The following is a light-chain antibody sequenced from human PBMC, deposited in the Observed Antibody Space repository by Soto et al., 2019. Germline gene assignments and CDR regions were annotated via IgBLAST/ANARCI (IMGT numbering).Light chain of an antibody. V-gene: IGKV3-20*01. CDR3: QQSGSSPLFT. CDR2: GAS. CDR1: QSVSSSY. Sequence: EIVLTQSPGTLSLTPAERATLSCRASQSVSSSYLGWYQQKAGQAPRLLIHGASSRATGIPDRFSGSGSGTDFTLTISRLEPEDFAVYYCQQSGSSPLFTFGPGTKVDIK. J-gene: IGKJ3*01.